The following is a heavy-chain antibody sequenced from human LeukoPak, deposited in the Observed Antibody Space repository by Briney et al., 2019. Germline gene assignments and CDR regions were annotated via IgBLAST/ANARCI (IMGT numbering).Heavy chain of an antibody. CDR2: INPNSGGT. CDR3: ARDLVVVVAATPGYFQH. Sequence: ASVKVSCKASGYTFTGYYMHWVRQAPGQGLEWMGWINPNSGGTNYAQKFQGRVTMTRDTSISTAYMELSRLGSDDTAVYYCARDLVVVVAATPGYFQHWGQGTLVTVSS. CDR1: GYTFTGYY. V-gene: IGHV1-2*02. D-gene: IGHD2-15*01. J-gene: IGHJ1*01.